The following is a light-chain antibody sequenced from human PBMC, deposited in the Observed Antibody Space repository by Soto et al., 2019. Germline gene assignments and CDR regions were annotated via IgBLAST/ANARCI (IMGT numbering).Light chain of an antibody. V-gene: IGLV2-14*02. J-gene: IGLJ1*01. CDR1: SRDIGTSNL. CDR3: SSYAGSNNLV. CDR2: EVT. Sequence: QSALTQPASVSGSPGQSITISCTGTSRDIGTSNLVSWYQQYPGKASKLMIYEVTKRPSGISYRFSGSKSGNTASLTVSGLQAEDEADYYCSSYAGSNNLVFGTGTKVTVL.